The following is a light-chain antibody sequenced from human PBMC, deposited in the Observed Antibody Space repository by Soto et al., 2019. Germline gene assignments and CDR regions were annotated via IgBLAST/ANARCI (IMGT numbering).Light chain of an antibody. V-gene: IGKV1-6*01. CDR2: AAS. Sequence: AIQMTQSPPSLSASVGDRVIITCRASQDIRVDVGWLQQRPGHAPNLLIYAASTLHTGVPSTFTGSGSGTDFTXXINDLQPEDVATYFCLQDYXFPXTFGXGXXXXI. J-gene: IGKJ2*01. CDR3: LQDYXFPXT. CDR1: QDIRVD.